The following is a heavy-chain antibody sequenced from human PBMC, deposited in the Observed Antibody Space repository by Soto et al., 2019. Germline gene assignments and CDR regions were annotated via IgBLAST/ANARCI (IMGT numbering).Heavy chain of an antibody. Sequence: QITLKESGPALVKSTQTLTLTCSLSGFSISTSGEAVGWIRQPPGKALEWLALIYWNGDKRYSPSLESRLTITKDTSKNQVVLLMTNLDPADTATYYCAHRPRTGSGYFYFEDWGQGSLGSVS. J-gene: IGHJ4*02. V-gene: IGHV2-5*01. CDR2: IYWNGDK. CDR1: GFSISTSGEA. D-gene: IGHD5-12*01. CDR3: AHRPRTGSGYFYFED.